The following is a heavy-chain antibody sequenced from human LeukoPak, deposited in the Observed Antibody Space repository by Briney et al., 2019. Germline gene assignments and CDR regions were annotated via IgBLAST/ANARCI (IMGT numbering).Heavy chain of an antibody. D-gene: IGHD3-10*01. J-gene: IGHJ4*02. CDR3: ARVLAMIRGAPFDY. V-gene: IGHV7-4-1*02. Sequence: ASVKVSCKASGYTFTSYGISWVRQAPGQGLEWTGWINTNTGNPTYAQGFTGRSVFSLDTSVSTAYLQISSLKAEDTAVYYCARVLAMIRGAPFDYWGQGTLVTVSS. CDR2: INTNTGNP. CDR1: GYTFTSYG.